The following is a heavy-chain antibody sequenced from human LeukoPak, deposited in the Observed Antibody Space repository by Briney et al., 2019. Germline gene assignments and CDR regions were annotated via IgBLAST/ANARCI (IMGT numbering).Heavy chain of an antibody. CDR3: AKGLSFCSGGYCHSGGAFDV. CDR2: MSYDGTIE. CDR1: GFTFSIYG. D-gene: IGHD2-15*01. Sequence: GGSLRLSGEASGFTFSIYGMHWVRQAPGKGPEWVAAMSYDGTIEYYADSVKGRFTISRDNSRKTLSLSLKGMTIEDTAVYPCAKGLSFCSGGYCHSGGAFDVWGQGTMVTVSS. J-gene: IGHJ3*01. V-gene: IGHV3-30*18.